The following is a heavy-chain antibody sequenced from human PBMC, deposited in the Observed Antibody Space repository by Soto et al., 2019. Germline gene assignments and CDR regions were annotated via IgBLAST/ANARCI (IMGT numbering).Heavy chain of an antibody. D-gene: IGHD3-22*01. Sequence: ASVKVSCKASGYTFTSYYMHWVRQAPGQGLEWMGIINPSGGSTSYAQKFQGRVTMTRDTSTSTAYMELSSLRSEDTAVYYCARAASDYYDSSGYYYTAFDIWGQGTMVTVSS. CDR2: INPSGGST. CDR1: GYTFTSYY. J-gene: IGHJ3*02. CDR3: ARAASDYYDSSGYYYTAFDI. V-gene: IGHV1-46*01.